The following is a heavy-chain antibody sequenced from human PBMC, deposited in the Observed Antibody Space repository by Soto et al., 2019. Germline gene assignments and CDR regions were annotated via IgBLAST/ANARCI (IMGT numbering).Heavy chain of an antibody. Sequence: SVKVSCKASGGTFSSYAISWVRQAPGQGLEWMGGIIPIFGTANYAQKFQGRVTITADESTSTAYMELSSLRSEDTAVYYCARSVYYDSSGYFPTYYYYGMDVWGQGTTVTVSS. CDR2: IIPIFGTA. CDR3: ARSVYYDSSGYFPTYYYYGMDV. CDR1: GGTFSSYA. J-gene: IGHJ6*02. V-gene: IGHV1-69*13. D-gene: IGHD3-22*01.